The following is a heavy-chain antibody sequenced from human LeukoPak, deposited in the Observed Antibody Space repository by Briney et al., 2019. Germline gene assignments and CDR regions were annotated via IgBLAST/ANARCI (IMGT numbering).Heavy chain of an antibody. CDR3: TRFSTASSRPAYY. D-gene: IGHD1-14*01. CDR2: IYHSGIT. CDR1: GYSISSGYY. Sequence: PSETLSLTRAASGYSISSGYYWGWIRQSPGKGLEWIGNIYHSGITHYNPSLQGRITLSVDTSKNQFSLNLSSVTAADTAVYYCTRFSTASSRPAYYWGQGTLVIVSS. V-gene: IGHV4-38-2*01. J-gene: IGHJ4*02.